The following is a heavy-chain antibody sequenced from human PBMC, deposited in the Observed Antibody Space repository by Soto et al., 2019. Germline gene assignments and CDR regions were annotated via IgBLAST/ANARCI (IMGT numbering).Heavy chain of an antibody. V-gene: IGHV4-31*03. Sequence: QEQLPEPGPGLVKPSQTLSLTCTVSGCSISSGGYYWGRIRQHPGKGLEWIGYIYYSGRTYYNPSLRRRVTLSVDTSKNQFSLKLRSVTAVDTAVDYCARGGSTVVIHYFAYRGQGPLLTVSS. CDR3: ARGGSTVVIHYFAY. CDR1: GCSISSGGYY. J-gene: IGHJ4*02. D-gene: IGHD2-15*01. CDR2: IYYSGRT.